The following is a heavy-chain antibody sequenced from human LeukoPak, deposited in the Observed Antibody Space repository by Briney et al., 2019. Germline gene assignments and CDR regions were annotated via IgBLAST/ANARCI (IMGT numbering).Heavy chain of an antibody. J-gene: IGHJ5*02. Sequence: SETLSLTCTVSGGSISSGDYYWSWIRQPPGKGLEWIGYIYYSGSTYYNPSLKSRVTISVDTSKNQFSLKLSSVTAADTAVYYCARSKGYCSSTSCYGDWFDPWGQGTLVTVSS. CDR3: ARSKGYCSSTSCYGDWFDP. CDR1: GGSISSGDYY. V-gene: IGHV4-30-4*08. D-gene: IGHD2-2*01. CDR2: IYYSGST.